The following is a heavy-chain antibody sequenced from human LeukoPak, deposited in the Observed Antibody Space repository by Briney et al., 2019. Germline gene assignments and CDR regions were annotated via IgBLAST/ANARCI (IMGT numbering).Heavy chain of an antibody. V-gene: IGHV1-69*01. Sequence: SVNVSCKASGGSFSCYAISWVRQAPGQGLEWMGGIIPIFGAPEYPQKFQGRVTISADESPGTDYMELSSLRSEDTALYYCARTPAIVVTGILSRYLDRWRVGTIVCVPS. J-gene: IGHJ4*02. CDR2: IIPIFGAP. CDR1: GGSFSCYA. D-gene: IGHD6-19*01. CDR3: ARTPAIVVTGILSRYLDR.